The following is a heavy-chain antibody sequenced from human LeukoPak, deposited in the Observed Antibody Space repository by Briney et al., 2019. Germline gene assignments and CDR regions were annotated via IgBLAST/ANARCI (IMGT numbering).Heavy chain of an antibody. CDR1: GFTFSSYA. CDR3: ARDRSQRAYSYGPDGE. J-gene: IGHJ4*02. CDR2: ISYDGSNK. Sequence: GGSLRLSCAASGFTFSSYAMHWVRQAPGNGLEWAAVISYDGSNKFYADSVKGRFAISRDNSKSTLFLQMNSLRAEDTAVYYCARDRSQRAYSYGPDGEWGQGTLVTVSS. V-gene: IGHV3-30*01. D-gene: IGHD5-18*01.